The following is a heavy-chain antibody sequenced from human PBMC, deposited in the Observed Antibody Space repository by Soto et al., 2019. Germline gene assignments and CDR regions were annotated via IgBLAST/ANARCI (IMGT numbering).Heavy chain of an antibody. Sequence: HPVGSLRLSCAASGFTFSSYAMSWVRQAPGKGLEWVSAISGSGGSTYYADSVKGRFTISRDNSKNTLYLQMNSLRAEDTAVYYCAKEVGATLACHDYWGQGTLVTVSS. CDR2: ISGSGGST. CDR1: GFTFSSYA. J-gene: IGHJ4*02. V-gene: IGHV3-23*01. D-gene: IGHD1-26*01. CDR3: AKEVGATLACHDY.